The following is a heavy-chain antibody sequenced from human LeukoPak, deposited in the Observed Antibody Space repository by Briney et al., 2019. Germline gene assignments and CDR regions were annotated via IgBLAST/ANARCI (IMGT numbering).Heavy chain of an antibody. J-gene: IGHJ5*02. V-gene: IGHV3-48*01. Sequence: PGRSLRLSCAASGFTFSSYSMNWVRQAPGKGLEWVSYISSSSSTIYYADSVKGRFTISRDNAKNSLYLQMNSLRAEDTAVYYCARDGCSSTSCYFDPWGQGTLVTVSS. D-gene: IGHD2-2*01. CDR2: ISSSSSTI. CDR1: GFTFSSYS. CDR3: ARDGCSSTSCYFDP.